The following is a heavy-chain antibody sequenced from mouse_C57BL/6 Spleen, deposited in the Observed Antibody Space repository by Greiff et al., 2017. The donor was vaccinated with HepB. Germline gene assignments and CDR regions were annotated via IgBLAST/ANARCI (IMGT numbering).Heavy chain of an antibody. J-gene: IGHJ4*01. CDR1: GYAFSSYW. CDR2: IYPGDGDT. Sequence: SGAELVKPGASVKISCKASGYAFSSYWMNWVKQRPGKGLEWIGQIYPGDGDTNYNGKFKGKATLTADKSSSTAYMQLSSLTSEDSAVYFCANYYDYDNAMDYWGQGTSVTVSS. D-gene: IGHD2-4*01. CDR3: ANYYDYDNAMDY. V-gene: IGHV1-80*01.